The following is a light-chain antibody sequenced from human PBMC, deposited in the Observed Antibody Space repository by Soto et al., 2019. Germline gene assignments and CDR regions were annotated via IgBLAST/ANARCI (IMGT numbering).Light chain of an antibody. CDR1: QTVSSSY. Sequence: EIVLTQSPGTLSLSPGERATLSCRASQTVSSSYLAWYQRKPGQAPRLLIYHSSSRATGIPDRFSGSGSWTDCTLTISRLEPEDFAVYYCQQYASSITFGGGTKVEIK. CDR2: HSS. V-gene: IGKV3-20*01. J-gene: IGKJ4*01. CDR3: QQYASSIT.